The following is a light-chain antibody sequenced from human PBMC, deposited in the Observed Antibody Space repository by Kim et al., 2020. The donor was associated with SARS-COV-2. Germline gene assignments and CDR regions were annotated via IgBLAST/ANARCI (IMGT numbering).Light chain of an antibody. Sequence: DIQMTQSPSSLSASVGDRVTITCRPSQSIGKFLNWYQQKPGGAPKLLIYGVSSLRSGVPSRFSGSGSATDFSLTISSLQPEDFATYYCQQSNNTPPTFGQGTKVDIK. V-gene: IGKV1-39*01. J-gene: IGKJ1*01. CDR3: QQSNNTPPT. CDR1: QSIGKF. CDR2: GVS.